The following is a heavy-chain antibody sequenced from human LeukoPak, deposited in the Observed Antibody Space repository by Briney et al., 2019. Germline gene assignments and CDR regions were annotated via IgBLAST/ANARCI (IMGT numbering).Heavy chain of an antibody. V-gene: IGHV4-4*07. CDR1: GGSISSFY. CDR3: ARGVRIAVAGTTSRYYFDD. D-gene: IGHD6-19*01. CDR2: IYTSGST. J-gene: IGHJ4*02. Sequence: SETLSLTCTVSGGSISSFYWSWIRQPAGKGLEWIGRIYTSGSTNYNPSLKSRVTMSVDTSKNQFSLKLSSVTAADTAVYYCARGVRIAVAGTTSRYYFDDWGQGSLVTVSS.